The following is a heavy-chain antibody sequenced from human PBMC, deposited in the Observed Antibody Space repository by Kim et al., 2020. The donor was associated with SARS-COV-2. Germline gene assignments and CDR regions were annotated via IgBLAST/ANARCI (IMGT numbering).Heavy chain of an antibody. D-gene: IGHD2-15*01. CDR1: EVTFSTYW. CDR3: VKYHGGYCRD. Sequence: GGSLRLSCAVSEVTFSTYWMSWVRQAPGKGLEWVANIKPDGSQTYYVDSVKGRFTISRDNAENTLYLQMNYLGGEDTAVYYCVKYHGGYCRDWGQGT. CDR2: IKPDGSQT. V-gene: IGHV3-7*01. J-gene: IGHJ4*02.